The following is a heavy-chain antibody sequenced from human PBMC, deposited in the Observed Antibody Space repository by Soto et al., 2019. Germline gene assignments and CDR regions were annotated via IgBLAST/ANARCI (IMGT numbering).Heavy chain of an antibody. V-gene: IGHV3-23*01. Sequence: GSLRHTRVASGVVFSNYAISWLRQGPGKGLEWVSAISGSGGSTYYADSVKGRFTISRDNSKNTLYLQMNSLRVEDSAVYYCVKERSGHSYADSWGPGTLVTVPS. CDR1: GVVFSNYA. J-gene: IGHJ4*02. CDR2: ISGSGGST. CDR3: VKERSGHSYADS. D-gene: IGHD5-18*01.